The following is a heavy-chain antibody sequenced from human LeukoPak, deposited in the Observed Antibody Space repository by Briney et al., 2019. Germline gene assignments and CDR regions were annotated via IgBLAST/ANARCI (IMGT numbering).Heavy chain of an antibody. CDR1: GFTFSNYG. Sequence: GTSLRLSCAASGFTFSNYGMHWVRQAPGKGLEWVAVIWYDGSNKYYADSVKGRFTISRDNSKNTLYLQMNSLRAEDTAVYYCARAPPGYCSSTSCYLNCWGQGILVTVSS. D-gene: IGHD2-2*01. CDR2: IWYDGSNK. CDR3: ARAPPGYCSSTSCYLNC. V-gene: IGHV3-33*01. J-gene: IGHJ4*02.